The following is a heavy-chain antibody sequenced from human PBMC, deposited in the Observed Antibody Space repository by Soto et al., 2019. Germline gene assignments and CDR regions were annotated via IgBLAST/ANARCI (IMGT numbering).Heavy chain of an antibody. CDR1: GFTFSDYY. CDR2: ISSSGSTI. Sequence: QVQLVESGGGLVKPGGSLRLSCAASGFTFSDYYMSWIRQAPGKGLEWVSYISSSGSTIYYADSVKGRFTISRDNAKNSLYLQMNSLRAEDTAVYYCARLIKGYDFSPANNYYYYGMDVWGQGTTVTVSS. D-gene: IGHD3-3*01. J-gene: IGHJ6*02. CDR3: ARLIKGYDFSPANNYYYYGMDV. V-gene: IGHV3-11*01.